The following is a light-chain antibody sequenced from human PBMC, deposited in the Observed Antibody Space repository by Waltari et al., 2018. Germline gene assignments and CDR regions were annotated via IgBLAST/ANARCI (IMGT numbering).Light chain of an antibody. CDR3: MQATHWPYT. CDR1: QSLLHRDGNTY. J-gene: IGKJ2*01. CDR2: KVS. Sequence: DVVMTQSPLSLSVNVGQAATIPCSPSQSLLHRDGNTYFNWFHQRPGQSPRRLFYKVSYRDPGVPDRFSGSGSGPDFTLTISRVEAEDAGVFYCMQATHWPYTFGQGTKLEI. V-gene: IGKV2-30*02.